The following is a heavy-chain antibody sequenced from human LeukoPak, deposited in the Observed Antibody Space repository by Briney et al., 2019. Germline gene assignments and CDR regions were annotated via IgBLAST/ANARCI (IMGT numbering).Heavy chain of an antibody. D-gene: IGHD5-12*01. CDR1: GYSISSGYY. J-gene: IGHJ5*02. Sequence: PSETLSLTCTVSGYSISSGYYWGWIRQPPGKGLEWIGEINHSGSTNYNPSLKSRVTISVDTSKNQFSLKLSSVTAADTAVYYCARGGSGYDVSEDWFDPWGQGTLVTVSS. V-gene: IGHV4-38-2*02. CDR2: INHSGST. CDR3: ARGGSGYDVSEDWFDP.